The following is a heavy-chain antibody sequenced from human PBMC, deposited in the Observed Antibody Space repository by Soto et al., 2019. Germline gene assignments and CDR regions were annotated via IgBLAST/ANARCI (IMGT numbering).Heavy chain of an antibody. D-gene: IGHD3-10*01. CDR3: ASSTYGSGSYYPDY. V-gene: IGHV4-59*08. CDR2: IYYSGST. J-gene: IGHJ4*02. Sequence: QVQLQESGPGLVKPSETLSLTCTVSGGSISSYYWSWIRQPPGKGLEWIGYIYYSGSTNYNPSLTSRVTISVDTSKNQFSLKLSSVTAADTAVYYCASSTYGSGSYYPDYWGQGTLVTVSS. CDR1: GGSISSYY.